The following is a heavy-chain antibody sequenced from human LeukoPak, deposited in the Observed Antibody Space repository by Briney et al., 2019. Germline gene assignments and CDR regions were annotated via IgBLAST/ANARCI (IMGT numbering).Heavy chain of an antibody. CDR3: AREVRLGPHDDYLDY. V-gene: IGHV3-11*01. Sequence: GGSLRLSCAASGFTFSDYYMSWIRQAPGKGLEWVSYISSSGSTIYYADSVKGRFTISRDNAKNSLYLQMNSLRAEDTAVYYCAREVRLGPHDDYLDYWGQGTLVTVSS. CDR1: GFTFSDYY. J-gene: IGHJ4*02. CDR2: ISSSGSTI. D-gene: IGHD6-19*01.